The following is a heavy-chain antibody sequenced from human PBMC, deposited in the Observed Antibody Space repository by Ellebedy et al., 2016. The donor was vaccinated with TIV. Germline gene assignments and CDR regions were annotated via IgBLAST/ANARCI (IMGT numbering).Heavy chain of an antibody. D-gene: IGHD2-21*02. J-gene: IGHJ6*02. V-gene: IGHV5-51*01. CDR1: GYSFGNYW. CDR2: IYPGDSET. CDR3: ARPRGGDSIGKRWGSNGLEV. Sequence: PGGSLRLSCKGSGYSFGNYWIAWVRQMPGKGLEWMGIIYPGDSETRYSPSFQGQVTFSADKSITTAYLQWSSLKASDTAMYYCARPRGGDSIGKRWGSNGLEVWGQGTTVTVS.